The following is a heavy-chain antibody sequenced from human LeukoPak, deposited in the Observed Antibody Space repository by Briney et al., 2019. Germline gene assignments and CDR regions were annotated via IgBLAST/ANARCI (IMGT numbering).Heavy chain of an antibody. CDR1: GGSISSGGYY. CDR2: IYYSGST. J-gene: IGHJ4*02. Sequence: RSSETLSLTCTVSGGSISSGGYYWSWIRQHPGKGLEWIGYIYYSGSTYYNPPLKSRVTISVDTSKNQFSLKLSSVTAADTAVYYCAREVPDEVGATFFEYWGQGTLVTVSS. V-gene: IGHV4-31*03. D-gene: IGHD1-26*01. CDR3: AREVPDEVGATFFEY.